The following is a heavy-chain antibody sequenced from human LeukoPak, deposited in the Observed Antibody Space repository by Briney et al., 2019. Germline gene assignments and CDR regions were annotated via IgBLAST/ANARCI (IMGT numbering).Heavy chain of an antibody. D-gene: IGHD2-15*01. CDR2: INHSGST. J-gene: IGHJ4*02. CDR1: GGSFSGYY. CDR3: ARGLGGSKGDY. V-gene: IGHV4-34*01. Sequence: SETLSLTCAVYGGSFSGYYWSWIRQPPGKGLEWIGEINHSGSTNYNPSLKSRATISVDTSKNQFSLKLSSVTAADTAVYYCARGLGGSKGDYWGQGTLVTVSS.